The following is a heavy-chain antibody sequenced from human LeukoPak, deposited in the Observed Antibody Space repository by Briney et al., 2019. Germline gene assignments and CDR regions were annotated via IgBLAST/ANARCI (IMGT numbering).Heavy chain of an antibody. Sequence: GGSLRLSCAASGFTVSSNYMTWVRQAPGKGLEWVSLIYSGGSTSYADSVRGRFTISRDNSKNTLYLQMNSLRAEDTAVYYCAKGARGDTVTSIVGLNWFDPWGQGTLVTVSS. CDR1: GFTVSSNY. CDR2: IYSGGST. CDR3: AKGARGDTVTSIVGLNWFDP. V-gene: IGHV3-66*01. J-gene: IGHJ5*02. D-gene: IGHD4-17*01.